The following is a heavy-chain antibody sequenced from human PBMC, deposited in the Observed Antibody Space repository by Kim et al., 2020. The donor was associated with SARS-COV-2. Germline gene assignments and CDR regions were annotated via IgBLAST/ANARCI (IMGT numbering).Heavy chain of an antibody. CDR2: IYYSGST. D-gene: IGHD3-22*01. Sequence: SETLSLTCTVSGGSISSYYWSWIRQPPGKGLEWIGYIYYSGSTNYNPSLKSRVTISVDTSKNQFSLKLSSVTAADTAVYYCARDRSGYGGPHDYWGQGTLVTVSS. J-gene: IGHJ4*02. CDR3: ARDRSGYGGPHDY. CDR1: GGSISSYY. V-gene: IGHV4-59*01.